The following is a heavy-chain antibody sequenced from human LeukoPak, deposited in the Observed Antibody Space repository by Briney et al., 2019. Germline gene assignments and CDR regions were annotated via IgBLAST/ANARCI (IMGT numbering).Heavy chain of an antibody. CDR3: ASGYLGRAGTTDRLDY. V-gene: IGHV4-39*01. J-gene: IGHJ4*01. CDR1: GGSIGSSSYY. D-gene: IGHD4-17*01. Sequence: PSETLSLTCTVSGGSIGSSSYYWGWIRQPPGKGLEWIGSIYYSGSTYYNPSLKSRVTISVDTSKNQFSLKLSSVTAADTAVYYCASGYLGRAGTTDRLDYWGLGTLVTVSS. CDR2: IYYSGST.